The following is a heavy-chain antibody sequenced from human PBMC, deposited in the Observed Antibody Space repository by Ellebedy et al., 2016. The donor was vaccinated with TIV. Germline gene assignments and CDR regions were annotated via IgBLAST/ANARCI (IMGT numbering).Heavy chain of an antibody. CDR3: ARGEETYGMGYFDY. D-gene: IGHD4-17*01. J-gene: IGHJ4*02. CDR2: ISYDGNNK. CDR1: GFTFSSYA. Sequence: GESLKISCAASGFTFSSYAMHWVRQAPGKGLEWVAVISYDGNNKYYADSVTGRFTISRDNSKNTLYLQMNSLRAEDTAVYYCARGEETYGMGYFDYWGQGTLVTVSS. V-gene: IGHV3-30-3*01.